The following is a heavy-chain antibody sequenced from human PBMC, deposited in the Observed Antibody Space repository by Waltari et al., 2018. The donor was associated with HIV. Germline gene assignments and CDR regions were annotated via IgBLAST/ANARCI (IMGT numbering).Heavy chain of an antibody. CDR2: IYHSGNT. CDR1: GQSISSGYY. CDR3: AKSTFVVAAAGIPGVPYDAFEM. V-gene: IGHV4-38-2*01. D-gene: IGHD6-13*01. Sequence: QVQLQESGPGFVKPSETLSLTCSVSGQSISSGYYWGWIRQPPGKGLEWVGSIYHSGNTVYSPSPKSRVDISVDTSKNQFSLKITSVTAADTALYYCAKSTFVVAAAGIPGVPYDAFEMWGRGTMVAVSS. J-gene: IGHJ3*02.